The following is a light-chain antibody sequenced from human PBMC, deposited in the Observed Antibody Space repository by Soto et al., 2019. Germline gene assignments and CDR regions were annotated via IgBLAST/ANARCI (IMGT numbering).Light chain of an antibody. Sequence: DIQLTQSPSFLSASVGDRVTITCRASQGISSYLAWYQQQPGKAPKLLIYAASTLQSGVPSRFSGSGSGTDFTLTISSLQPEDFATYYCQQLNSYPPTFGGGTKVEIK. J-gene: IGKJ4*01. CDR3: QQLNSYPPT. CDR2: AAS. CDR1: QGISSY. V-gene: IGKV1-9*01.